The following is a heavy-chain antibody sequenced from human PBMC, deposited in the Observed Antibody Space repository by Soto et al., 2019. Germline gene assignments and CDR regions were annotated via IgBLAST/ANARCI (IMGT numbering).Heavy chain of an antibody. J-gene: IGHJ5*02. V-gene: IGHV1-3*01. CDR3: ARIDDSSSRFDP. CDR2: INAGSGNT. Sequence: QVQLVQSVAEVKKPGASVKVSCKASGYTFTSYAMHWLRQAPGQRLEWLGWINAGSGNTKYSQKLQGRVTITRDTYESTAYMELSSLRSEYTAVYYCARIDDSSSRFDPWGQGTLVTVSS. CDR1: GYTFTSYA. D-gene: IGHD6-6*01.